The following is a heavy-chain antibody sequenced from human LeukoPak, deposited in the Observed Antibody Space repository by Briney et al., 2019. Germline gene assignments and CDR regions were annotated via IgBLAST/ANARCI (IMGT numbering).Heavy chain of an antibody. D-gene: IGHD5-18*01. Sequence: GGSLRLSCAASGFTFSSYAMSWVRQAPGKGLEWVSAISGSGGSTYYADSVKGRFTISRDNSKNTLYLQMNSLRAEDTAVYYCAKGGSGYSYGTLFDYWGQGTLVTVSS. V-gene: IGHV3-23*01. CDR2: ISGSGGST. CDR1: GFTFSSYA. CDR3: AKGGSGYSYGTLFDY. J-gene: IGHJ4*02.